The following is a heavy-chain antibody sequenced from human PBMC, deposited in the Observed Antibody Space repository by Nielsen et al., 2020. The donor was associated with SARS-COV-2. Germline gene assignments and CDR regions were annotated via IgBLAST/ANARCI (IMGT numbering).Heavy chain of an antibody. D-gene: IGHD3-10*01. CDR3: ARGTGGMVRGRAFDI. CDR1: GYTFTAYA. CDR2: INSDSGNT. Sequence: ASVKVSCKASGYTFTAYAIHWVRQDPGQRLEWMGWINSDSGNTKYSQKFRGRVTITRDTSASTAYMELSGLSSEDTAVYYCARGTGGMVRGRAFDIWGQGTMVTVSS. J-gene: IGHJ3*02. V-gene: IGHV1-3*04.